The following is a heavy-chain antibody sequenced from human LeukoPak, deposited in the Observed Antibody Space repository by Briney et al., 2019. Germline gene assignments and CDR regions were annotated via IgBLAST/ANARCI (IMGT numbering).Heavy chain of an antibody. D-gene: IGHD3-3*01. Sequence: ASVKVSCKASGYTFTSYGISWVRQAPGQGLEWTGWISAYNGNTNYAQKLQGRVTMTTDTSTSTAYMELRSLRSDDTAVYYCVVNFWSGYYPYYYGMDVWGQGTTVTVSS. CDR3: VVNFWSGYYPYYYGMDV. CDR2: ISAYNGNT. CDR1: GYTFTSYG. V-gene: IGHV1-18*01. J-gene: IGHJ6*02.